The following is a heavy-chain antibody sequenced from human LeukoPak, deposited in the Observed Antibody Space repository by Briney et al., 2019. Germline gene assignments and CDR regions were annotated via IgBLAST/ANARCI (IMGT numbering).Heavy chain of an antibody. D-gene: IGHD3-22*01. CDR1: GFTFSSYS. V-gene: IGHV3-21*01. Sequence: PGGSLRLSCAASGFTFSSYSMNWVRQAPGKGLEWVSSISSSSSYIYYADSVKGRFTISRDNAKNSLYLQMNSLRAEDTAVYYCQYYYDSSGYYSVDYWGQGILVTVSS. CDR3: QYYYDSSGYYSVDY. J-gene: IGHJ4*02. CDR2: ISSSSSYI.